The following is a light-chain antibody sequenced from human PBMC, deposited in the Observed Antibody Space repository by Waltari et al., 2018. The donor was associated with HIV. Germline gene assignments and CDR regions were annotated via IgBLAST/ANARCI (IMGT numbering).Light chain of an antibody. Sequence: DIMMTQSPDSLPVSLGERATMNCRSSRTVYFHSNNQNYLAWYQQQPGQSPKVLIYWASTRASGVPGRFSGSGSGTDFNLTISSLQADDVAVYYCQQYYTIESTFGGGTKVEIK. J-gene: IGKJ4*01. V-gene: IGKV4-1*01. CDR1: RTVYFHSNNQNY. CDR2: WAS. CDR3: QQYYTIEST.